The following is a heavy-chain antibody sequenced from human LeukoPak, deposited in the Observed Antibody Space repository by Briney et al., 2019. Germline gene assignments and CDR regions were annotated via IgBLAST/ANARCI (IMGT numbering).Heavy chain of an antibody. Sequence: ASVKVSCKASGYTFTSYDINWVRQATGQGLEWMGWMNPNSGNTGYAQKFQGRVTITRNTSISTAYMELSSLRPEDTAVYYCARLLRTPYYYYYMDVWGKGTTVTVSS. J-gene: IGHJ6*03. CDR1: GYTFTSYD. CDR3: ARLLRTPYYYYYMDV. D-gene: IGHD2-2*01. CDR2: MNPNSGNT. V-gene: IGHV1-8*03.